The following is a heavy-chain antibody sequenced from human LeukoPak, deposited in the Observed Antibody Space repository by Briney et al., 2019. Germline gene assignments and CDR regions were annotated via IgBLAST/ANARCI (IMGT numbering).Heavy chain of an antibody. D-gene: IGHD4-23*01. Sequence: SETLSLTCTVSGGSISSYYWSWIRQPPGKGLEWIGYIHYSGSTNYNPSLKSRVTISVDTSKNQFSLNLSSVIAADTAVYYCARALDYGGKVDYWGQGTLVTVSS. CDR3: ARALDYGGKVDY. V-gene: IGHV4-59*01. CDR2: IHYSGST. J-gene: IGHJ4*02. CDR1: GGSISSYY.